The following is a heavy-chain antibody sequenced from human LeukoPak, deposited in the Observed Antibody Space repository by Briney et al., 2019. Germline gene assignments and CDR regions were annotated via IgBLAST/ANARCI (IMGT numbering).Heavy chain of an antibody. CDR2: IIPIFGTA. V-gene: IGHV1-69*05. CDR1: GGTFSSYA. D-gene: IGHD2-2*01. J-gene: IGHJ4*02. CDR3: ASDVSRVVPSY. Sequence: SVKVSCKASGGTFSSYAISWVRQAPGQGLEWMGGIIPIFGTANYAQKFQGRVTITTDKSTSTAYMELSSLRSEDTAVYYCASDVSRVVPSYWGQGTLVTVSS.